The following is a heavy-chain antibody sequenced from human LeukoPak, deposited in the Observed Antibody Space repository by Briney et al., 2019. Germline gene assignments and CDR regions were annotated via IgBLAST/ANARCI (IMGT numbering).Heavy chain of an antibody. J-gene: IGHJ3*02. CDR3: ARVARSRGYSYGHAGAFDI. CDR2: IYYSGST. CDR1: GGSISSYY. D-gene: IGHD5-18*01. Sequence: ETLSLTCTVSGGSISSYYWSWIRQPPGQGLEWIGYIYYSGSTNYNPSLKSRVTISVDTSKNQFSLKLSSVTAADTAVYYCARVARSRGYSYGHAGAFDIWAQGTMVTVSS. V-gene: IGHV4-59*01.